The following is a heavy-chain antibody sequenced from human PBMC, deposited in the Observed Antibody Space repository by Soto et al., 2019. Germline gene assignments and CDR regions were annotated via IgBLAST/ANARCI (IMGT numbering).Heavy chain of an antibody. D-gene: IGHD3-22*01. CDR1: GFTFSSYA. V-gene: IGHV3-23*01. J-gene: IGHJ3*02. CDR3: AKGLTYYYDSSGYPDAFDI. Sequence: GVSMRLSCAAAGFTFSSYAMSWVRQAPGKGLEWVSAISGSGGSTYYADSVKGRFTISRDNSKNTLYLQMNSLRAEDTAVYYCAKGLTYYYDSSGYPDAFDIWGQGTMVTVSS. CDR2: ISGSGGST.